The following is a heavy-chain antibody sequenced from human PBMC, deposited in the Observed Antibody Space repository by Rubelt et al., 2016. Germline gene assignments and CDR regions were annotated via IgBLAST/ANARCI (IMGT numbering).Heavy chain of an antibody. Sequence: QITLKEYGPTLVKPTQTVMLTCTFSGFSLSTSGVGVGWIRQPPGKALEWLALIYWDDNKVYSPFLKNRLTITKDTSNKQVVLLMTNVDPLDTATYFCAHKRDHYYYGMDVWGQGTLVTVSS. CDR3: AHKRDHYYYGMDV. D-gene: IGHD5-24*01. J-gene: IGHJ6*02. CDR1: GFSLSTSGVG. V-gene: IGHV2-5*02. CDR2: IYWDDNK.